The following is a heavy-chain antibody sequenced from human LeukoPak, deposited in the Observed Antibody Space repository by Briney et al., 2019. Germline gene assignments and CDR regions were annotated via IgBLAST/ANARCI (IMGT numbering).Heavy chain of an antibody. V-gene: IGHV4-59*01. D-gene: IGHD6-13*01. CDR3: AAFKAAAGLFDY. J-gene: IGHJ4*02. Sequence: SETLSLTCTVSGGSISSYYWSWIRQPPGKGLEWIGYIYYSGSTNYNPSLKSRVTISVDTSKNQFSLKLCSVTAADTAVYYCAAFKAAAGLFDYWGQGTLVTVSS. CDR2: IYYSGST. CDR1: GGSISSYY.